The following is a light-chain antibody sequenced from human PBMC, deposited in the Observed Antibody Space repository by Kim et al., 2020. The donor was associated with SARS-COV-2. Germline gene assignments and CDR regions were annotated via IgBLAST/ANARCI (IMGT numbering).Light chain of an antibody. CDR1: QNINSH. V-gene: IGKV1-39*01. Sequence: DIQMTQSPSSLSASVGDRVTITCRTSQNINSHLNWYHQKPGRAPKLLIYAASTLQGGVPSRFSGSGSETDFTLTISSLQPDDFATYFWQQTYISPVTFGPGTKVDIK. CDR2: AAS. CDR3: QQTYISPVT. J-gene: IGKJ3*01.